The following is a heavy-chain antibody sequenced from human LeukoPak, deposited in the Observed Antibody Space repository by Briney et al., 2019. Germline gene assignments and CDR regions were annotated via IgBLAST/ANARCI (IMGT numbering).Heavy chain of an antibody. CDR3: AKNYRGVATTRFDY. V-gene: IGHV3-30*02. Sequence: GGSLRLSCAASGFTFSSYGMHWVRQAPGKGLEWVAFIRYDGSNKHYADSVKGRFTISRDNSKNTLYLQMNSLRAEDTAVYYCAKNYRGVATTRFDYWGQGTLVTVSS. J-gene: IGHJ4*02. D-gene: IGHD5-12*01. CDR1: GFTFSSYG. CDR2: IRYDGSNK.